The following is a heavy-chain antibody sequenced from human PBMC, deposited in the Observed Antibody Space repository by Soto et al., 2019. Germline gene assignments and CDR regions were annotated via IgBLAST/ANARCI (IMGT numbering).Heavy chain of an antibody. Sequence: SETLSLTCTVSGGSISSSSFYWGWIRQPPGKGLEWIASVYYNGFTYYNPSLKSRVTISVDTSKNQFSLNLSSLTTAATAVNFWTRGGNRKSTASSGVGGFDYWGQGTLVTVSS. J-gene: IGHJ4*02. CDR1: GGSISSSSFY. CDR3: TRGGNRKSTASSGVGGFDY. CDR2: VYYNGFT. D-gene: IGHD6-6*01. V-gene: IGHV4-39*07.